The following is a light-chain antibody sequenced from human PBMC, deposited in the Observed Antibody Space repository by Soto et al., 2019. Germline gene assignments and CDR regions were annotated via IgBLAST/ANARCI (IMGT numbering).Light chain of an antibody. CDR2: EVS. CDR3: VSYTSSTTYV. Sequence: QSALTQPASVSGSPGQSITISCTGTSRDIGGYNYVSWHQQHPGKAPKVIITEVSNRPSGVSNRFSGSKSGSTASLIISRLQTEDEADYYCVSYTSSTTYVFGTGTKLTVL. CDR1: SRDIGGYNY. V-gene: IGLV2-14*01. J-gene: IGLJ1*01.